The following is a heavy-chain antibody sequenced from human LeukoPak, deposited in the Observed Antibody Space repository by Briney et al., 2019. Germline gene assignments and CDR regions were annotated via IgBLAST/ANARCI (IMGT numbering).Heavy chain of an antibody. CDR3: TSAYSSSWYDYYYYYMDV. J-gene: IGHJ6*03. Sequence: PGRSLRLSCAASGFTFSSYGMHWVRQAPGKGLECVAVISYDGSNKYYADSVKGRFTISRDNSKNTLYLQMNSLRAEDTAVYYCTSAYSSSWYDYYYYYMDVWGKGTTVTISS. CDR2: ISYDGSNK. D-gene: IGHD6-13*01. V-gene: IGHV3-30*03. CDR1: GFTFSSYG.